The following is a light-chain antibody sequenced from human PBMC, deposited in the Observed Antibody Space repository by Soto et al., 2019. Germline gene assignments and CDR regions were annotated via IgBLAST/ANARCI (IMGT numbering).Light chain of an antibody. Sequence: QSVLTQPASVSGSPGQSITISCTGTSSDVGGYNYVSWYQQHLGKAPKLMIYDVSNRPSGVSNRFSGSKSGNTASLTISGLQAEDEADYYCSSSTSSSTLAEVFGTGTKVTVL. V-gene: IGLV2-14*01. CDR1: SSDVGGYNY. J-gene: IGLJ1*01. CDR3: SSSTSSSTLAEV. CDR2: DVS.